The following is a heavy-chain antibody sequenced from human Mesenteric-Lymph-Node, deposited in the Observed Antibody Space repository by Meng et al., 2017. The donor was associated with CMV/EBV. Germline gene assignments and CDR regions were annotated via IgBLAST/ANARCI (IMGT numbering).Heavy chain of an antibody. V-gene: IGHV4-39*07. Sequence: GSLRLSCTVSGGSISSSSYYWGWIRQPPGKGLEWIGNIYYSGTTYYNSSLKSRVTISLDTSENQFSLKLSSVTAADTAVYYCTTTDPTYGGNYYFDNWGQGTLVTVSS. CDR1: GGSISSSSYY. CDR2: IYYSGTT. CDR3: TTTDPTYGGNYYFDN. J-gene: IGHJ4*02. D-gene: IGHD4-23*01.